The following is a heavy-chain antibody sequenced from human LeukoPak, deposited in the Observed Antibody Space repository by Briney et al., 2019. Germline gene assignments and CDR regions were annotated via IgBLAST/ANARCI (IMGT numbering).Heavy chain of an antibody. CDR3: ASSYSSSWYYFDY. CDR1: GGSISSYY. J-gene: IGHJ4*02. V-gene: IGHV4-59*01. CDR2: IYYSGST. D-gene: IGHD6-13*01. Sequence: PSETLSLTCTVSGGSISSYYWSWIRQPPGKGLEWIGYIYYSGSTNYNPSLKSRVTIPVDTSKNQFSLKLSSVTAADTAVYYCASSYSSSWYYFDYWGQGTLITVSS.